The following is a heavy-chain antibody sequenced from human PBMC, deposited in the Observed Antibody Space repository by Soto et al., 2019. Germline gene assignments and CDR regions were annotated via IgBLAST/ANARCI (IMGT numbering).Heavy chain of an antibody. CDR1: GGSISSYY. J-gene: IGHJ6*02. D-gene: IGHD3-9*01. Sequence: SETLSLTCTVSGGSISSYYWSWIRQPAGKGLEWIGRIYTSGSTNYNPSLKSRVTMSVDTSKNQFSLKLSSVTAADTAVYYCARDGILTGESYYYYYGMDVWGQGTTVTVSS. CDR3: ARDGILTGESYYYYYGMDV. CDR2: IYTSGST. V-gene: IGHV4-4*07.